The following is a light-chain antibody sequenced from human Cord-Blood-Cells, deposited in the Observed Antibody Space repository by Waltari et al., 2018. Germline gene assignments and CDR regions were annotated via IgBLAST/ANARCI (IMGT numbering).Light chain of an antibody. CDR3: SSYTSSSTPVV. CDR2: DVS. J-gene: IGLJ2*01. Sequence: QSALTQPASVSGSPGQSITISCTGTSSDVGGYNYVSCYQHHPGKAPKLMIYDVSNRPSGVSTPFSVSTSGTTVSLTISGLQAEDEADYYFSSYTSSSTPVVFGGGTKLTVL. CDR1: SSDVGGYNY. V-gene: IGLV2-14*01.